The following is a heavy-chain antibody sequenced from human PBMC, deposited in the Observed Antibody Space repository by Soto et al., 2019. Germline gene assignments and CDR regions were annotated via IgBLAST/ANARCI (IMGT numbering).Heavy chain of an antibody. CDR1: GSSSSSGYY. J-gene: IGHJ4*02. CDR2: IYHSGST. V-gene: IGHV4-38-2*02. CDR3: ARDRVGATDY. Sequence: ETLSLTCAVSGSSSSSGYYWGWIRQPPGKGLEWIGSIYHSGSTYYNPSLKSRVTISVDTSKNQFSLKLSSVTAADTAVDYWARDRVGATDYWGQGTLVTVSS. D-gene: IGHD1-26*01.